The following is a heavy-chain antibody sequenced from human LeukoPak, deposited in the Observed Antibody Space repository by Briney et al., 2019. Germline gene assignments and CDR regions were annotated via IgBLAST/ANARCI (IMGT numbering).Heavy chain of an antibody. CDR1: GGSISSSNW. Sequence: SETLSLTCAVSGGSISSSNWWSWVRQPPGKGLEWIGEIYHSGSTNYNPSLKSRVTISVDKSKNQFSLKLSSLTAADTAVYYCARETHDYSLPREGYYYMDVWGKGTTVTVSS. J-gene: IGHJ6*03. D-gene: IGHD4-11*01. CDR2: IYHSGST. CDR3: ARETHDYSLPREGYYYMDV. V-gene: IGHV4-4*02.